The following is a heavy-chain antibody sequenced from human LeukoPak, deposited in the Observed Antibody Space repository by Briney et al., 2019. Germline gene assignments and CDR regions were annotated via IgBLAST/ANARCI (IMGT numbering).Heavy chain of an antibody. CDR2: INHSGST. V-gene: IGHV4-34*01. J-gene: IGHJ4*02. Sequence: SETLSLTCAVYGGPFSGYYWSWIRQPPGKGLEWIGEINHSGSTNYNPSLKSRVTISVDTSKNQFSLKLSSVTAADTAVYYCARGLGYCSGGSCYMFRYFDYWGQGTLVTVSS. D-gene: IGHD2-15*01. CDR3: ARGLGYCSGGSCYMFRYFDY. CDR1: GGPFSGYY.